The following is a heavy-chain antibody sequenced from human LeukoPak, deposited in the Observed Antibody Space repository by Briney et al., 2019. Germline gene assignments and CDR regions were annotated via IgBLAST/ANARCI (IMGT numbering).Heavy chain of an antibody. CDR3: ARDRIAAAADSLYYFDY. CDR1: GYTFTSYD. D-gene: IGHD6-6*01. J-gene: IGHJ4*02. V-gene: IGHV1-69*13. CDR2: IIPIFGTA. Sequence: SLKVSCKASGYTFTSYDISWVRQAPGQGLEWRGGIIPIFGTANYAQKFQGRVTITADESTSTAYMELSSLRSEDTAVYYCARDRIAAAADSLYYFDYWGQGTLVTVSS.